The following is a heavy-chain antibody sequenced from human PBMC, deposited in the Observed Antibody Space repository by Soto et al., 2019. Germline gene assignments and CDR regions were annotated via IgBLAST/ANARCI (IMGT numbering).Heavy chain of an antibody. Sequence: QVQLVQSGAEVKKPGASVKVSCKASGYTFTGYYMHWVRQAPGQGLEWMGWINPNSGGTNYAQKFQGWVTMTRDTSIRTAYMELSRLRSDDTAVNYCARDRAAAVGLRFNYYYYYGMTSGAKGPRSPSP. CDR3: ARDRAAAVGLRFNYYYYYGMTS. V-gene: IGHV1-2*04. CDR2: INPNSGGT. D-gene: IGHD6-13*01. J-gene: IGHJ6*02. CDR1: GYTFTGYY.